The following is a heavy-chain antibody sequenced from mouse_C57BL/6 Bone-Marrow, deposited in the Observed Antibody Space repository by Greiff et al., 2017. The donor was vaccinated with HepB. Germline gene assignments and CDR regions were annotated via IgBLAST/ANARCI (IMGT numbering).Heavy chain of an antibody. J-gene: IGHJ1*03. CDR3: TSETTVVDYWYFDV. CDR2: IDPETGGT. CDR1: GYTFTDYE. V-gene: IGHV1-15*01. Sequence: QVHVKQSGAELVRPGASVTLSCKASGYTFTDYEMHWVKQTPVHGLEWIGAIDPETGGTAYNQKFKGKAILTADKSSSTAYMELRSLTSEDSAVYYGTSETTVVDYWYFDVWGTGTTVTVSS. D-gene: IGHD1-1*01.